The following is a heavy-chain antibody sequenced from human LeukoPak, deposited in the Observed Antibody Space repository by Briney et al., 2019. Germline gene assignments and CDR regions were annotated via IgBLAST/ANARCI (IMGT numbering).Heavy chain of an antibody. Sequence: GASVKVSCKASGGTFSSYAISWVRQAPGQGLEWMARIIPILGIANYAQKFQGRVTITADKSTSTAYMELSSLRSEDTAVYYCARAPRIAAAGNAPDYWGQGTLVTVSS. D-gene: IGHD6-13*01. CDR1: GGTFSSYA. CDR3: ARAPRIAAAGNAPDY. J-gene: IGHJ4*02. V-gene: IGHV1-69*04. CDR2: IIPILGIA.